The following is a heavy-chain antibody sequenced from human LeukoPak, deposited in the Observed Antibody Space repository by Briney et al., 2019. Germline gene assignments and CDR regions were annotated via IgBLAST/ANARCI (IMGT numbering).Heavy chain of an antibody. CDR1: GFTFSSYG. Sequence: PGGSLRLSCAASGFTFSSYGMHWVRQAPGKGLEWVAVISYDGSNKYYADSVKGRFTISRDNSKNTLYLQMNSLRAEDTAVYYCAKASEGLYYFDYWGQGTLVTVSS. CDR2: ISYDGSNK. V-gene: IGHV3-30*18. CDR3: AKASEGLYYFDY. D-gene: IGHD3-16*01. J-gene: IGHJ4*02.